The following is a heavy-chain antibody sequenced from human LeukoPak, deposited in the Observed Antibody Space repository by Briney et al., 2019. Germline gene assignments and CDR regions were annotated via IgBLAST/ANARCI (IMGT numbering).Heavy chain of an antibody. Sequence: GGSLRLSCAASGFTFSSYAMHWVRQAPGKGLEYVSAISSNGGSTYYANSVKGRFTISRDNSKNTLYLQMGSLRAEDMAVYYCVRAPYSYGPGWYFDLWGRGTLVTVSS. J-gene: IGHJ2*01. CDR3: VRAPYSYGPGWYFDL. CDR2: ISSNGGST. CDR1: GFTFSSYA. D-gene: IGHD5-18*01. V-gene: IGHV3-64*01.